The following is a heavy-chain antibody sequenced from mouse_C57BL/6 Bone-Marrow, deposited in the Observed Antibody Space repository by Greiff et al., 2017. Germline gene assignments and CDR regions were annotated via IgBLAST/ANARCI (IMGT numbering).Heavy chain of an antibody. Sequence: VMLVESGPGLVAPSQSLSITCTVSGFSLTSYGVHWVRQPPGKGLEWLVVIWSDGSTTYNSALKSRLSISKDNSKSQVFLKMNSLQTDDTAMYYCARHAIYYDYEGAMDYWGQGTSVTVSS. CDR1: GFSLTSYG. CDR3: ARHAIYYDYEGAMDY. D-gene: IGHD2-4*01. CDR2: IWSDGST. V-gene: IGHV2-6-1*01. J-gene: IGHJ4*01.